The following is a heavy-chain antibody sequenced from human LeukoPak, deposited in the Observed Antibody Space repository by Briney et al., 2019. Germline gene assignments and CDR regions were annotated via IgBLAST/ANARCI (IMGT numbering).Heavy chain of an antibody. V-gene: IGHV3-23*01. Sequence: SVRLFCAVRGFTFSSYPVLWVRHSSGKGLVWVTAISGSGGSTYYADSVKGRFTISRDNSKNTLYLQMNSLRAEDTAVYYCAKEAAGTLRSDGADYWGQGTLVTVSS. J-gene: IGHJ4*02. CDR2: ISGSGGST. CDR3: AKEAAGTLRSDGADY. D-gene: IGHD6-13*01. CDR1: GFTFSSYP.